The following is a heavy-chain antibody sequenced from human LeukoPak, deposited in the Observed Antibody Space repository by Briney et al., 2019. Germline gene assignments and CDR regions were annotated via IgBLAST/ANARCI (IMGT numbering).Heavy chain of an antibody. CDR3: ARGAGYDSSGYYYVRRWFDP. V-gene: IGHV4-34*01. CDR2: INHSGST. CDR1: GGSFRGYY. J-gene: IGHJ5*02. D-gene: IGHD3-22*01. Sequence: SETLSRTCAVSGGSFRGYYWSWIRQPPGKGLEWIGEINHSGSTNYNPSLKSRVTISVDTSKNQFSLKLSSVTAADTAVYYCARGAGYDSSGYYYVRRWFDPWGQGTLVTVSS.